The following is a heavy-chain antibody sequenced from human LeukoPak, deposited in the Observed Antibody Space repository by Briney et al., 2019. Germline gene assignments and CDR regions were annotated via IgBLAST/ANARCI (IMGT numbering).Heavy chain of an antibody. CDR1: GYSFTSYW. CDR2: IYPGDSDT. Sequence: GESLKISCKGSGYSFTSYWIGWVRQMPGKGLEWMGIIYPGDSDTRYSPSFQGQATISADRSISTAYLQWSSLKASDTAMYYCARTYYYGSGSQPRDAFDIWGQGTMVTVSS. CDR3: ARTYYYGSGSQPRDAFDI. D-gene: IGHD3-10*01. J-gene: IGHJ3*02. V-gene: IGHV5-51*01.